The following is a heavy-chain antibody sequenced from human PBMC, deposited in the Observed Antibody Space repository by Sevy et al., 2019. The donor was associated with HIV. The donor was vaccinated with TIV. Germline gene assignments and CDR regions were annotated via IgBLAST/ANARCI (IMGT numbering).Heavy chain of an antibody. J-gene: IGHJ4*02. Sequence: GGSLRLSCTASGIIFSDYYMSWIRQAPGKGLEWISYITSSGNTTYNADSVKGRFTISRDNAKKSLYLQMNSLGADDTAVYYCAALMYGGKSGLDNWGQGTLVTVSS. CDR1: GIIFSDYY. CDR3: AALMYGGKSGLDN. CDR2: ITSSGNTT. D-gene: IGHD2-15*01. V-gene: IGHV3-11*01.